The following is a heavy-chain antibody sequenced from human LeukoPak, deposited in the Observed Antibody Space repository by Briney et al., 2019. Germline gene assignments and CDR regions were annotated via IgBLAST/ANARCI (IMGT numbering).Heavy chain of an antibody. CDR1: GFTFSGYA. J-gene: IGHJ4*02. V-gene: IGHV3-23*01. Sequence: GGSLRLSCAASGFTFSGYAMSWVRQAPGKGLKWVSAISGSGGSTYYADSVKGRFTISRDNSKNTLYLQMNSLRAEDTAVYYCAKPSGGGSGSHFDYWGQGTLVTVSS. D-gene: IGHD3-10*01. CDR2: ISGSGGST. CDR3: AKPSGGGSGSHFDY.